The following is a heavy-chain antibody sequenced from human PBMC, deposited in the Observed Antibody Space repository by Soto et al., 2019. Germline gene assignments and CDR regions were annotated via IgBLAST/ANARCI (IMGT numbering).Heavy chain of an antibody. V-gene: IGHV1-46*01. J-gene: IGHJ4*02. CDR1: GYTFTSYY. CDR3: ARVGSEEDLDY. Sequence: ASVKVSCKASGYTFTSYYIHWMRQAPGQGLEWMGIINPSGGSTSYTQKFQGRVTMTRDTSTSTAYMELGSLRSEDTAVYYCARVGSEEDLDYWGQGTLVTVSS. CDR2: INPSGGST. D-gene: IGHD3-16*01.